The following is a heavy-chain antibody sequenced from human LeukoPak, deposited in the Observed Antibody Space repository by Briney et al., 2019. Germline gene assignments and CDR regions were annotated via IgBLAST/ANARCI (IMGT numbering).Heavy chain of an antibody. Sequence: PGGSLRLSCAASGFIFRNYAMTWVRQAPGKGLEWVSAVSGVGGSTYYADSVKGRFTISRDNSKSTLYLQMSSLSAEDTAVYYCAKRTVGEGPPFDYWGQGALVTVSS. CDR3: AKRTVGEGPPFDY. J-gene: IGHJ4*02. CDR2: VSGVGGST. CDR1: GFIFRNYA. D-gene: IGHD3-16*01. V-gene: IGHV3-23*01.